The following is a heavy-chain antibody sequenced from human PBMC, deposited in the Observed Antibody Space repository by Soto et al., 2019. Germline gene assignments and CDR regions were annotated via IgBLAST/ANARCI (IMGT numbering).Heavy chain of an antibody. Sequence: PGGSLRLSCAAAGLTFSSYAMHWVRQAPGKGLEWVAVISYDGSNKYYADSVKGRFTISRDNSKNTLYLQMNSLRAEDTAVYYCARLRYYGSGSYSDYWGQGTLVTVSS. J-gene: IGHJ4*02. CDR3: ARLRYYGSGSYSDY. CDR1: GLTFSSYA. D-gene: IGHD3-10*01. CDR2: ISYDGSNK. V-gene: IGHV3-30-3*01.